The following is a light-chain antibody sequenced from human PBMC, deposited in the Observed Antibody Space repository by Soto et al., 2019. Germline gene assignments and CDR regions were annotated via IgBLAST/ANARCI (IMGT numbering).Light chain of an antibody. CDR1: QSISSY. CDR3: QQSYSTHIT. V-gene: IGKV1-39*01. J-gene: IGKJ5*01. Sequence: DIQMTQSPSSLSASVCDRVTITCRASQSISSYLNWYQQKPGKAPKLLIYAASSLQSGVPSRFGGSGSGTDFTLTISSLQPEDFATYYCQQSYSTHITFGQGTRLEIK. CDR2: AAS.